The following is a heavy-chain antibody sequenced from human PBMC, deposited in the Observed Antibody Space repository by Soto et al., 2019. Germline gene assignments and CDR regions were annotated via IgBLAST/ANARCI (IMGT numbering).Heavy chain of an antibody. CDR3: AVLAGEAFWSGYWYYGLDV. Sequence: PSETLSLTCTVSGGSISSSSYYWGWIRQPPGKGLEWIGSIYYSGSTYYNPSLKSRVTISVDTSKNQFSLKLSSVTAADTAVYSCAVLAGEAFWSGYWYYGLDVWGPGTTVAVSS. D-gene: IGHD3-3*01. CDR1: GGSISSSSYY. V-gene: IGHV4-39*01. CDR2: IYYSGST. J-gene: IGHJ6*02.